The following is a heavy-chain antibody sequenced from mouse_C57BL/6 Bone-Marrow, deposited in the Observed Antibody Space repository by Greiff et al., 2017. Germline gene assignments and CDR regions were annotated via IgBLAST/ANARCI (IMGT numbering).Heavy chain of an antibody. CDR3: ARPLYYGSSSGFAY. D-gene: IGHD1-1*01. Sequence: VQLQQPGAELVKPGASVKLSCKASGYTFTSYWMHWVKQRPGQGLEWIGMIHPNSGSTNYNEKFKSKATLTVDKSSSTAYMQLSSLTSEDSAVYYCARPLYYGSSSGFAYWGQGTLVTVSA. CDR2: IHPNSGST. V-gene: IGHV1-64*01. CDR1: GYTFTSYW. J-gene: IGHJ3*01.